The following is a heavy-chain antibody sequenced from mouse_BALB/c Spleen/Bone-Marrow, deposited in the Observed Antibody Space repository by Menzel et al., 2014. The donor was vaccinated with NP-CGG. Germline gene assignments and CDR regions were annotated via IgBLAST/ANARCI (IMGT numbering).Heavy chain of an antibody. V-gene: IGHV5-12-1*01. J-gene: IGHJ4*01. CDR3: ARQRGYAYAMDY. Sequence: EVMLVESGGGLVKPGGSLKLSCAASGFAFSGNDMSWVRQIPEKRLEWVAYISSGGGRIYYPDTVKGRFTISRDNAKNTLYLQTNSLKSEDTAMYYCARQRGYAYAMDYRGQGTSVTVSS. CDR1: GFAFSGND. CDR2: ISSGGGRI. D-gene: IGHD2-2*01.